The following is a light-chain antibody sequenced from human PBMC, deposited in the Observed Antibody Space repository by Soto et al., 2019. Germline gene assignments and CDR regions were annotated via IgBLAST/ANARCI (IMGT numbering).Light chain of an antibody. Sequence: DIQMTQSPSTLSGSVGDRVTITCRASQTISSWLAWYQQKPGKAPKLLIYKASTLKSGVPSRFSGSGSGTEFTLTISSLQPDDFATYYCQHYGGVWTFGQGTKVDI. J-gene: IGKJ1*01. V-gene: IGKV1-5*03. CDR3: QHYGGVWT. CDR1: QTISSW. CDR2: KAS.